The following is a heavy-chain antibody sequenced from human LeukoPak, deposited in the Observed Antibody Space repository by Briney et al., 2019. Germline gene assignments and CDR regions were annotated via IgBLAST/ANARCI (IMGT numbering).Heavy chain of an antibody. Sequence: GESLRLSCAASGFTVSSNYMSWVRQAPGKGLEWVSVIYSGEHINYADSVKGRFTISRDNAKNSLFLQMNSLRDEDTAVYYCARVPLYDRSGYYFDYWGLGTLVTVSS. D-gene: IGHD3-22*01. V-gene: IGHV3-66*01. CDR3: ARVPLYDRSGYYFDY. CDR1: GFTVSSNY. J-gene: IGHJ4*02. CDR2: IYSGEHI.